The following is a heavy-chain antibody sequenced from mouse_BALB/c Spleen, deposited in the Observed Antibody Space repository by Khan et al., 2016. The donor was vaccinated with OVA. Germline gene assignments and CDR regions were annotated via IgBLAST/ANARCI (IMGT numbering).Heavy chain of an antibody. CDR2: ISYSGST. CDR3: VSGWVRLGYPDYFDY. J-gene: IGHJ2*01. D-gene: IGHD1-1*02. V-gene: IGHV3-2*02. CDR1: GYSITSYYA. Sequence: EVQLQESGPGLLKPSQSLSLTCTVTGYSITSYYAWYLIRQFPGNQLECIANISYSGSTSFSPSLKNRISITRDTSSNQSFMQLNCLTSEDTAAYYCVSGWVRLGYPDYFDYWGQGTTLTVSA.